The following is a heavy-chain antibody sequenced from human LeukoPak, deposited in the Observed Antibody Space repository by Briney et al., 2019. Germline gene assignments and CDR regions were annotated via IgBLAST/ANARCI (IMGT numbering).Heavy chain of an antibody. CDR2: INSSGSNI. Sequence: GGSLRRSCAASGFTVSSYEMKWVRQAPGKGLEWVSYINSSGSNIYYADSVKGRVTISRDNAKNSLYLQMNSLRAEDTAVYYCARGVAAPHANYYYYMDVWGKGTTVTISS. D-gene: IGHD2-15*01. CDR3: ARGVAAPHANYYYYMDV. J-gene: IGHJ6*03. V-gene: IGHV3-48*03. CDR1: GFTVSSYE.